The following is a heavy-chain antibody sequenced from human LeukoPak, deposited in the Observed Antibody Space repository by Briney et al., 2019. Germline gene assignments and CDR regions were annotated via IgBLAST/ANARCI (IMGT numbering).Heavy chain of an antibody. V-gene: IGHV4-59*01. CDR2: IYYSGST. J-gene: IGHJ5*02. Sequence: SETLSLTCTVSGGSISSYYWSWIRQPPGKGLEWIGYIYYSGSTNYYPSLKSRVTISVDTSKNQFSLKLSSVTAADTAVYYCARDYYDSSGYYAWFDPWGQGTLVTVSS. D-gene: IGHD3-22*01. CDR3: ARDYYDSSGYYAWFDP. CDR1: GGSISSYY.